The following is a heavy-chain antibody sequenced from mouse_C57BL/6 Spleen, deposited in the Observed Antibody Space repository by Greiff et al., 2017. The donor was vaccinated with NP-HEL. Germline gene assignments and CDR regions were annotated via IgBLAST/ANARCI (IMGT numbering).Heavy chain of an antibody. CDR3: AREDHTTVVGGYFDY. CDR2: IHPNSGST. Sequence: QVQLQQPGAELVKPGASVKLSCKASGYTFTSYWMHWVKQRPGQGLEWIGMIHPNSGSTNYNEKFKSKATLTVDKSSSTAYMQLSSLTSEDAAVYYCAREDHTTVVGGYFDYWGQGTTLTVSS. CDR1: GYTFTSYW. V-gene: IGHV1-64*01. D-gene: IGHD1-1*01. J-gene: IGHJ2*01.